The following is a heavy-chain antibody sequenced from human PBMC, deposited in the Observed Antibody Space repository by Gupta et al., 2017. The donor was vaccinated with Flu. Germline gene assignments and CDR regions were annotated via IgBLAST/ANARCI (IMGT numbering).Heavy chain of an antibody. CDR3: TSGLEWLLYRNYYGMDV. V-gene: IGHV3-49*03. CDR2: IRSKAYGGTT. J-gene: IGHJ6*02. CDR1: GFTFGDYA. D-gene: IGHD3-3*01. Sequence: QLVESGGGLVQPGRSLRLSCTASGFTFGDYAMSWFRQAPGKGLEWVGFIRSKAYGGTTEYAASVKGRFTISRDDSKSIAYLQMNSLKTEDTAVYYCTSGLEWLLYRNYYGMDVWGQGTTVTVSS.